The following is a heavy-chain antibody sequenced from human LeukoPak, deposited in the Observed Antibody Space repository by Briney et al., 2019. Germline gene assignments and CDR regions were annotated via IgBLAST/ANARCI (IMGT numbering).Heavy chain of an antibody. CDR3: ARNNGMDV. Sequence: GRSLRLSCAASGFTFSSYGMHWVRQVPGRGPEWVANVNRDGSETYYLDSVKGRFTISKDNAKNSLYLQMNSLRAEDTALYHCARNNGMDVWGQGTTVIVSS. CDR2: VNRDGSET. V-gene: IGHV3-7*03. J-gene: IGHJ6*02. CDR1: GFTFSSYG.